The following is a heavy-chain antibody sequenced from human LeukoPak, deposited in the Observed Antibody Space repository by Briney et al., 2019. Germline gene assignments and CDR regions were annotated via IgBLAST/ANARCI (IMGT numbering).Heavy chain of an antibody. D-gene: IGHD3-10*01. J-gene: IGHJ4*02. CDR3: AKAHGSGSFDY. CDR1: GFTFSSYG. Sequence: GGSLRLSCAASGFTFSSYGMHWVRQAPGKGLEWVAVISYDGSNKYYADSVKGRFTISRDNSKSTLYLQMNSLRAEDTAVYYCAKAHGSGSFDYWGQGTLVTVSS. V-gene: IGHV3-30*18. CDR2: ISYDGSNK.